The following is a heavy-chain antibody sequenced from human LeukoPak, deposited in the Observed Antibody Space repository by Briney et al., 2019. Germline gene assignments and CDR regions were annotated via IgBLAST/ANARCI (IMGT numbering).Heavy chain of an antibody. CDR3: ARDLPKTGYVGALDF. J-gene: IGHJ3*01. CDR2: ISPHSGGT. Sequence: GASVKVSCKASGYTFTDYYMYWVRQAPGQGPEWMGWISPHSGGTNYAQNFKGRVTMTRDTSISTAYMELSSLTSDDTAVYYCARDLPKTGYVGALDFWGQGTMVIVSS. D-gene: IGHD5-12*01. CDR1: GYTFTDYY. V-gene: IGHV1-2*02.